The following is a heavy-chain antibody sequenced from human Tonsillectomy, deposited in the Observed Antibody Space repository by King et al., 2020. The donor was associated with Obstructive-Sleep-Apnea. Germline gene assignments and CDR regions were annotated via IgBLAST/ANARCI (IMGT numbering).Heavy chain of an antibody. V-gene: IGHV7-4-1*02. D-gene: IGHD2-2*01. CDR1: GYTFTSYA. CDR2: INHNTVIP. J-gene: IGHJ3*02. CDR3: ARTIGYCSSTSCSDAFDI. Sequence: QLVQSGSELKKPGASVKVSCKASGYTFTSYAMNWVRQSPGKGLEWMGWINHNTVIPTYAQGFPGRLFFALDTSVSTAYLQISGLKADDTAVYYCARTIGYCSSTSCSDAFDIWGQGTMVTVSS.